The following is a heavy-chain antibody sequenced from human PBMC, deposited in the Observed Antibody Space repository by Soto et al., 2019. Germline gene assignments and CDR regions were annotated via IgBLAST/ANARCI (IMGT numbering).Heavy chain of an antibody. V-gene: IGHV1-69*13. CDR1: GGTFSSYA. D-gene: IGHD2-2*02. CDR3: ARVGYCSSTSCYTGYGMDV. CDR2: IIPIFGTA. J-gene: IGHJ6*02. Sequence: SVKVSCKASGGTFSSYAISWVRQAPGQGLEWMGGIIPIFGTANYAQKFQGRVTITADESTSTAYMELSSLRSEDTAVYYCARVGYCSSTSCYTGYGMDVWGQGTTVTVSS.